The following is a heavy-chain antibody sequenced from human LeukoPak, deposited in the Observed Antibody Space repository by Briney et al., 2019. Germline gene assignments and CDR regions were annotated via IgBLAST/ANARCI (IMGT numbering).Heavy chain of an antibody. J-gene: IGHJ4*02. CDR3: ARLVVSSWYHEVLLGRDY. D-gene: IGHD6-13*01. CDR1: GGSISSRPYC. Sequence: SETLSLTCTVSGGSISSRPYCWGWIRQPPGKGLEWLGSFYYSGSTSYRSSLKSRLSISVDTSKNQISLKLSSVTAADTAVYYRARLVVSSWYHEVLLGRDYWGQGTLVTVSS. CDR2: FYYSGST. V-gene: IGHV4-39*01.